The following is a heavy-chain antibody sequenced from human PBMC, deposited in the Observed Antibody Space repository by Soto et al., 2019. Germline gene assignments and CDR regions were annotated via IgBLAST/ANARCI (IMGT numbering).Heavy chain of an antibody. V-gene: IGHV3-74*01. CDR1: GFPLRNNW. J-gene: IGHJ4*02. CDR3: ARVRNGEYSFDY. Sequence: EVQLVESGGGLVQPGGSLNLPVPAPGFPLRNNWMHWVRKAPGRGLVWASRINPTGSGTSYADSVKGRFSISRDNAKNTLSLQMNSLRGEDTAVYYCARVRNGEYSFDYWGQGTLVTVSS. D-gene: IGHD3-10*01. CDR2: INPTGSGT.